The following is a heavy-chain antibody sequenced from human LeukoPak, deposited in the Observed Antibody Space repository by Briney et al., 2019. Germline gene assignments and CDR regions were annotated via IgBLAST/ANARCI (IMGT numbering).Heavy chain of an antibody. Sequence: GTLCLTCGVSGGSVTSTEYWTWVRQPPGKGLEWIGEVTLQGFTNYNPSLMGRVAISVDTSENHISLQLTSVTAADAAVYYCARDARYKFDSWGQGTMAAVSS. J-gene: IGHJ5*01. CDR3: ARDARYKFDS. D-gene: IGHD5-24*01. V-gene: IGHV4-4*02. CDR2: VTLQGFT. CDR1: GGSVTSTEY.